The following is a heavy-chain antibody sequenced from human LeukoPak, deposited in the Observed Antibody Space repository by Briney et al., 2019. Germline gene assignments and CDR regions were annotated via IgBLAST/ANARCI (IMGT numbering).Heavy chain of an antibody. CDR1: GYSFTSYW. CDR2: IYPGDSDT. D-gene: IGHD2-21*02. J-gene: IGHJ4*02. Sequence: PGESLKISCKGSGYSFTSYWIGWVRQMPGKGLEWMGVIYPGDSDTRYSPSFRGQVTISADKSISTAYLQWSSLKASDTAMYYCARLAYCGGDCYSYYFDYWGQGTLVTVSS. CDR3: ARLAYCGGDCYSYYFDY. V-gene: IGHV5-51*03.